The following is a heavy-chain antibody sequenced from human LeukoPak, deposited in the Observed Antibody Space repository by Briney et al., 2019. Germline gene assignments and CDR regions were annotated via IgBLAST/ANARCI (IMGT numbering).Heavy chain of an antibody. D-gene: IGHD3-10*01. Sequence: GGSLRLSCAASGFTFSSYAMSWVRQAPGKGLEWVSSISSSSSYIYYADSVKGRFTISRDNAKNSLYLQMNSLRAEDTAVYYCARDKSPLGGRELFFDPWGQGTLVTVSS. V-gene: IGHV3-21*01. CDR1: GFTFSSYA. CDR3: ARDKSPLGGRELFFDP. CDR2: ISSSSSYI. J-gene: IGHJ5*02.